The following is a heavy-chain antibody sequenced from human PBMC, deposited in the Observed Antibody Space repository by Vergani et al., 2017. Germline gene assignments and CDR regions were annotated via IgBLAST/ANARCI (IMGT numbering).Heavy chain of an antibody. Sequence: QVQLVQSGAEVKKPGASVKVSCKASGYTFTSYGISWVRQAPGQGLEWMGWISAYNGNTNYAQKLQGRVTMTTDTSTSTAYMELRSLRSDDTAVYYCARDYPGRRYDILTGYARRSMFTSYNWFDPWGQGTLVTVSS. CDR1: GYTFTSYG. CDR2: ISAYNGNT. J-gene: IGHJ5*02. V-gene: IGHV1-18*04. CDR3: ARDYPGRRYDILTGYARRSMFTSYNWFDP. D-gene: IGHD3-9*01.